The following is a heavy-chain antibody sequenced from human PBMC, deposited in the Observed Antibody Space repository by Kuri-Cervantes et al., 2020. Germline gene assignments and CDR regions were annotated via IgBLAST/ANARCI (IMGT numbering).Heavy chain of an antibody. D-gene: IGHD3-16*01. CDR3: AASGGWVLDY. V-gene: IGHV4-59*01. CDR2: IYYSGST. Sequence: SETLSLTCTVSGGSISTYYWTWIRQPPGQGLEWIGYIYYSGSTNYNPSLKSRVTISVDTSKNQFSLKLSSVTAADTAVYYCAASGGWVLDYWGQGTLVTVSS. J-gene: IGHJ4*02. CDR1: GGSISTYY.